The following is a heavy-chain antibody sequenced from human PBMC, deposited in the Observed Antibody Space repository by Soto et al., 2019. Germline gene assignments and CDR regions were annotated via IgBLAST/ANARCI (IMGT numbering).Heavy chain of an antibody. Sequence: ASVKGSCKASGYTLTGYGISWVRQAPGQGLEWMGWISAYNGNTNYAQKLQGRVTMTTDTSTSTAYMELRSLRSDDTAVYYCAREHIVGSGSYYIPYYYYGMDVWG. CDR2: ISAYNGNT. CDR3: AREHIVGSGSYYIPYYYYGMDV. V-gene: IGHV1-18*01. CDR1: GYTLTGYG. D-gene: IGHD3-10*01. J-gene: IGHJ6*02.